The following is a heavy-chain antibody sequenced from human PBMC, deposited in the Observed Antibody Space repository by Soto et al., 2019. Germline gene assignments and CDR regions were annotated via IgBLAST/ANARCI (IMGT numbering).Heavy chain of an antibody. CDR1: GDSISRYY. Sequence: QVQLQESGPGLVRPSETLSLTCAVLGDSISRYYCMWIREPPGKGLESIGYLYYGRSANYNPSLKSRVTLSVDTSTNQCSLTLSSMTAADTAVYYCALRSMAVVPEYWGQGTLVTVSS. CDR2: LYYGRSA. CDR3: ALRSMAVVPEY. J-gene: IGHJ4*02. V-gene: IGHV4-59*01. D-gene: IGHD3-22*01.